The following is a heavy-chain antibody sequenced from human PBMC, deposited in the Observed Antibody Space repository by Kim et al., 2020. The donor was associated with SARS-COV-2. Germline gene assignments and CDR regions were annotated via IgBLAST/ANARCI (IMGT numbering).Heavy chain of an antibody. CDR3: AKDPHYDFWSGYYFDY. V-gene: IGHV3-23*01. D-gene: IGHD3-3*01. J-gene: IGHJ4*02. Sequence: GKGRFTISRDNSKNTMYLQMNSLRAEETAVYYCAKDPHYDFWSGYYFDYWGQGTLVTVSS.